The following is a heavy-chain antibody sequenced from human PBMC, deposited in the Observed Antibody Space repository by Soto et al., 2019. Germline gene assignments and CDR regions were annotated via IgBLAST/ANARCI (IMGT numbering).Heavy chain of an antibody. Sequence: QAQLVQSGAEVKKPGASVRVACTASEDIFNNFGITWVRQAPGQGLEWLGWVSYYNGNTNYAQRRQGRVFMTTDTATSPAYLELRSLTFSATAVYYCARDLTRFCSGGSCPFSMWGQGTQVIVSS. CDR1: EDIFNNFG. J-gene: IGHJ4*02. V-gene: IGHV1-18*01. CDR2: VSYYNGNT. D-gene: IGHD2-15*01. CDR3: ARDLTRFCSGGSCPFSM.